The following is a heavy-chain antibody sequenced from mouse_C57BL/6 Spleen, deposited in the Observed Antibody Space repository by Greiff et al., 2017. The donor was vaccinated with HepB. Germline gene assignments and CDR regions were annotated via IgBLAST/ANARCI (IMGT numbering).Heavy chain of an antibody. CDR1: GYTFTSYW. CDR3: AREIYDGYYGYYAMDY. J-gene: IGHJ4*01. V-gene: IGHV1-53*01. D-gene: IGHD2-3*01. CDR2: INPSNGGT. Sequence: QVHVKQPGTELVKPGASVKLSCKASGYTFTSYWMHWVKQRPGQGLEWIGNINPSNGGTNYNEKFKSKATLTVDKSSSTAYMQLSSLTSEDSAVYYCAREIYDGYYGYYAMDYWGQGTSVTVSS.